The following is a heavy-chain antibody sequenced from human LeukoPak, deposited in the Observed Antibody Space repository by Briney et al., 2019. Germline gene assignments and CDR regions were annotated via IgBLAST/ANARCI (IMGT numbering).Heavy chain of an antibody. CDR3: ARDRRDMVRGINIVRQYHYYYYMDV. V-gene: IGHV4-34*01. D-gene: IGHD3-10*01. J-gene: IGHJ6*03. CDR1: GGSFSGYY. CDR2: IDHSGTT. Sequence: PSETLSLTCAVYGGSFSGYYWSWIRQPPGKGLEWIGEIDHSGTTNYYPSLKSRVTISLDTSKNQFSLKLSSVTAADTAVYYCARDRRDMVRGINIVRQYHYYYYMDVWGKGTTVTVSS.